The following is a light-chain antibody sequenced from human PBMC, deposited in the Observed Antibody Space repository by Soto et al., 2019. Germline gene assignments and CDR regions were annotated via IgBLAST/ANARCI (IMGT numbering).Light chain of an antibody. Sequence: EIVMTQSPATLSVSPGERATLSGRASQSVSNNLAWYQQKPAQAPRLLIYGASTRATGIPVRFSGSGSGTAFTLTISSLQSEDFAVYYCQQYSNWPPWTFGQGPKVEIK. V-gene: IGKV3-15*01. CDR3: QQYSNWPPWT. J-gene: IGKJ1*01. CDR2: GAS. CDR1: QSVSNN.